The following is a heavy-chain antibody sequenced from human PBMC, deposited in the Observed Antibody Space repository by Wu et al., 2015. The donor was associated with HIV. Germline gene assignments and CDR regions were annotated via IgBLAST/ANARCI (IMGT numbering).Heavy chain of an antibody. CDR3: ARDMGHEGRQWLVQPGAFDI. CDR2: INPNSGGT. CDR1: GYTFTDYY. J-gene: IGHJ3*02. Sequence: QVHLVQSGAEVKKPGASVKVSCKASGYTFTDYYMHWVRQAPGQGLEWMGWINPNSGGTNSAQKFQGRVTMTRDTSISTAYMELSRLRSDDTAVYYCARDMGHEGRQWLVQPGAFDIWGQGTMVTVSS. D-gene: IGHD6-19*01. V-gene: IGHV1-2*02.